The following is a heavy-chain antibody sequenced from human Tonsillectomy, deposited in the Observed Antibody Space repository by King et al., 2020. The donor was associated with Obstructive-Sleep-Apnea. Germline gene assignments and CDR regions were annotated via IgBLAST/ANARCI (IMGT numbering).Heavy chain of an antibody. CDR2: IGGGGGNI. CDR1: GFTFTSYA. CDR3: AGGGWGSRFDF. D-gene: IGHD3-16*01. V-gene: IGHV3-23*04. J-gene: IGHJ4*02. Sequence: EVQLVESGGGLVQPGGSLRLSCAASGFTFTSYAMTWVRQAPGKGLEWVSSIGGGGGNIYYADAVGGRFTISRDNSKNTLYLQMNTLRAEDTAVYYCAGGGWGSRFDFWGQGTLVTASS.